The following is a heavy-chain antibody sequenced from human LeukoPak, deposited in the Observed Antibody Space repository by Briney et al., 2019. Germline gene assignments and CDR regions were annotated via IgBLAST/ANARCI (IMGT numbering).Heavy chain of an antibody. J-gene: IGHJ4*02. CDR1: GYTFTSYG. CDR3: ARGSRRYCSGGSCYNY. CDR2: MNPNSGNT. V-gene: IGHV1-8*02. Sequence: ASVKVSCKASGYTFTSYGINLVRQATGQGLEWMGWMNPNSGNTGYAQKFQGRVTMTRNTSISTAYMELSSLRSEDTAVYYCARGSRRYCSGGSCYNYWGQGTLVTVSS. D-gene: IGHD2-15*01.